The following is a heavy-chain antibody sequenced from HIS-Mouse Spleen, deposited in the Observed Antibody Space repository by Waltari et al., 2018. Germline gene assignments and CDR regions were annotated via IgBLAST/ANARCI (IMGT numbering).Heavy chain of an antibody. CDR1: GYTFTSYY. Sequence: QVQLVQSGAEVKKPGASVKVSCKASGYTFTSYYMHWVRQAPGKGLEWMGIINPGGGSKRYGQKFQGRVTMTRDTSTSTVYMELSSLRSEDTAVYYCARDPGAGSSGAFDIWGQGTMVTVSS. D-gene: IGHD6-19*01. V-gene: IGHV1-46*01. CDR3: ARDPGAGSSGAFDI. CDR2: INPGGGSK. J-gene: IGHJ3*02.